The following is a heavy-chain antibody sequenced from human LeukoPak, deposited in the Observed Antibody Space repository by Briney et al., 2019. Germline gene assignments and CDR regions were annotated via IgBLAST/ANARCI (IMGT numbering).Heavy chain of an antibody. CDR2: ISSSSSYI. CDR1: GFTFSSYS. J-gene: IGHJ4*02. V-gene: IGHV3-21*01. Sequence: GGSLRLSCAASGFTFSSYSMNWVRQAPGKGLEWVSSISSSSSYIYCADSVKGRFTISRDNAKNSLYLQMNSLRAEDTAVYYCARILHGSGSYGLDYWGQGTLVTVSP. CDR3: ARILHGSGSYGLDY. D-gene: IGHD3-10*01.